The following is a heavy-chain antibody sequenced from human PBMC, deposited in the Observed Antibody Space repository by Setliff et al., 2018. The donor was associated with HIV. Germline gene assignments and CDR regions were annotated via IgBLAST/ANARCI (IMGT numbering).Heavy chain of an antibody. CDR1: GYSISSGYY. V-gene: IGHV4-38-2*02. CDR3: ARIDSATRGTFDY. J-gene: IGHJ4*02. D-gene: IGHD6-25*01. Sequence: SETLSLTCTVSGYSISSGYYWGWIRQPPGKGLEWIGSIYHSGSTYYNPSLKSRVTISVDTSKNQFSLKLSSVTAADTAVYYCARIDSATRGTFDYWGQGTLVTVSS. CDR2: IYHSGST.